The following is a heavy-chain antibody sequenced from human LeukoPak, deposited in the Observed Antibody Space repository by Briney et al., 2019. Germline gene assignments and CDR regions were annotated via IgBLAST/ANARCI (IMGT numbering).Heavy chain of an antibody. Sequence: GGSLRLSCETAGFTFSSYVMNWVRRTRGKGLVWVSRISHDGFISYADSVKGRFTISRDNAKNTLILQMNSLRAEDTAVYYCARDWVYKIDYWGRGTLVTVSS. D-gene: IGHD5-24*01. CDR3: ARDWVYKIDY. V-gene: IGHV3-74*01. J-gene: IGHJ4*02. CDR2: ISHDGFI. CDR1: GFTFSSYV.